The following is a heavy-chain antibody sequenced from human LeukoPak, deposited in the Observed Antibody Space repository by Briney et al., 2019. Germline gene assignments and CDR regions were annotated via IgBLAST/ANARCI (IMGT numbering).Heavy chain of an antibody. CDR1: GFTVSSNY. Sequence: GGSLRLSCAASGFTVSSNYMSWVRQAPGRGLEWVSVIYSGGSTYYADSVKGRFTISRDNSKNTLYLQMNSLRAEDTAVYYCARDYYYDSSGGSGAFDIWGQGTMVTVSS. CDR2: IYSGGST. D-gene: IGHD3-22*01. V-gene: IGHV3-66*02. CDR3: ARDYYYDSSGGSGAFDI. J-gene: IGHJ3*02.